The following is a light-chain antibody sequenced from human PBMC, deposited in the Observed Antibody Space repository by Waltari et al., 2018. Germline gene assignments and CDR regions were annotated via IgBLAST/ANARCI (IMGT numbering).Light chain of an antibody. Sequence: QAVLTQPPSVSGTPGQRVTISCSGGNSNIGSNTVNWYKQLPGSAPRLLIYNDSQRPSGVPDRFSGSKSGTSASLAISGLQSEDEADYYCAAWDDSLSGFTVFGSGTKVTVL. J-gene: IGLJ6*01. CDR1: NSNIGSNT. V-gene: IGLV1-44*01. CDR2: NDS. CDR3: AAWDDSLSGFTV.